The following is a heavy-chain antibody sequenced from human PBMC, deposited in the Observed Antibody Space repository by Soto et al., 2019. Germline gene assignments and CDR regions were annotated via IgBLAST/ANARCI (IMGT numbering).Heavy chain of an antibody. CDR1: GFTFSSYE. CDR3: SPCDSSGYYCFDY. CDR2: ISSSGSTI. J-gene: IGHJ4*02. Sequence: XGSLRLSCAASGFTFSSYEMNWVRQAPGKGLEWVSYISSSGSTIYYADSVKGRFTISRDNAKNSLYLQMNSLRAEDTAVYYCSPCDSSGYYCFDYWGQGTLVTVSS. D-gene: IGHD3-22*01. V-gene: IGHV3-48*03.